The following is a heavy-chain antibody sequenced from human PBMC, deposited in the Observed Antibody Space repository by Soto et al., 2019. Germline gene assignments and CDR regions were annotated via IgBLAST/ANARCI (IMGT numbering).Heavy chain of an antibody. CDR3: ARAFWSGYYDYYYYMDV. Sequence: QVQLQESGPGLVKPSGTLSLTCAVSSGSISSSNWWSWVRQPPGKGLEWIGEIYHSGSTNYNPSLKSRVTISVDKSKNQFSLKLSSVTAADTAVYYCARAFWSGYYDYYYYMDVWGKGTMVTVSS. CDR2: IYHSGST. J-gene: IGHJ6*03. CDR1: SGSISSSNW. V-gene: IGHV4-4*02. D-gene: IGHD3-3*01.